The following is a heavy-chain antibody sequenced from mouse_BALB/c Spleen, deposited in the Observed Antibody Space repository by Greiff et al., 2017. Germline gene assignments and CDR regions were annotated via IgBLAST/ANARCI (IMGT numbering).Heavy chain of an antibody. CDR2: ISNGGGST. CDR3: ARHGNYGNYVGFAY. V-gene: IGHV5-12-2*01. Sequence: EVQVVESGGGLVQPGGSLKLSCAASGFTFSSYTTSWVRQTPEKRLEWVAYISNGGGSTYYPDTVKGRFTISRDNAKNTLYLQMSSLKSEDTAMYYCARHGNYGNYVGFAYWGQGTLVTVSA. J-gene: IGHJ3*01. CDR1: GFTFSSYT. D-gene: IGHD2-1*01.